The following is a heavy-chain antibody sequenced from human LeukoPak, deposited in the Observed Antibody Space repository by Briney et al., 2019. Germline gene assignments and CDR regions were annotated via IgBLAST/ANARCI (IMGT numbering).Heavy chain of an antibody. Sequence: PSETLSLNCTVSGGSISSSSYYWGWIRQPPGKGLEWIGTIYYSGSTYYTPSLKSRVTISVDTSKNQFSLKLSSVTAADTAVYYCARLVKTQLWFDYWGQGTLVTVSS. CDR3: ARLVKTQLWFDY. CDR2: IYYSGST. J-gene: IGHJ4*02. D-gene: IGHD5-18*01. V-gene: IGHV4-39*01. CDR1: GGSISSSSYY.